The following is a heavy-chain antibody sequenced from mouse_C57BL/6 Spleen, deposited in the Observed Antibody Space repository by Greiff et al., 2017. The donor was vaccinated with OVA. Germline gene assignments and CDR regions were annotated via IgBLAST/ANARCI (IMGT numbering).Heavy chain of an antibody. CDR3: ARDYYGSSYGY. V-gene: IGHV5-6*01. CDR2: ISSGGSYT. Sequence: EVKVVESGGDLVKAGGSLKLSCAASGFTFSSYGMSWVRQTPDKRLEWVATISSGGSYTYYPDSVKGRFTISRDNAKNTLYLQMSSLKSEDTAMYYCARDYYGSSYGYWGQGTTLTVSS. D-gene: IGHD1-1*01. J-gene: IGHJ2*01. CDR1: GFTFSSYG.